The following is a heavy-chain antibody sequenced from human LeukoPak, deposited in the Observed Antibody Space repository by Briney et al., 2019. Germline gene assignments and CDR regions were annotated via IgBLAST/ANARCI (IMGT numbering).Heavy chain of an antibody. CDR1: GFTFRNYA. D-gene: IGHD3-10*01. Sequence: GGSLRLSCAASGFTFRNYAMAWVRQAPGKGLEWVSGIGKSGDKISYGDSVKGRFTISRDNSESTLYLQMDRLRVEDTAVYYCADFGSGSYDFRYWGQGDLVTVSA. CDR2: IGKSGDKI. CDR3: ADFGSGSYDFRY. J-gene: IGHJ4*02. V-gene: IGHV3-23*01.